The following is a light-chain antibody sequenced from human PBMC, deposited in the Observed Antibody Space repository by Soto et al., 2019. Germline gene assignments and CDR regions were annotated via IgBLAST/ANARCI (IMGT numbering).Light chain of an antibody. CDR2: LGS. V-gene: IGKV2-28*01. CDR1: QSLLHSNGYNY. CDR3: MQALQTFT. J-gene: IGKJ3*01. Sequence: DIVMTQSPLSLPVTPGEPASISCRSSQSLLHSNGYNYLDWYLQKPGQFPLLLVYLGSNRDSGAPDGFSGSGSGTDFTLKISRVEAADVVVYYCMQALQTFTFGPGNKVDIK.